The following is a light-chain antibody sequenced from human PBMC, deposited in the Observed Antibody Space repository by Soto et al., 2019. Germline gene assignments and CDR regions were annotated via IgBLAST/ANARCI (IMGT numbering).Light chain of an antibody. CDR3: QHYNSYSAA. CDR2: KAS. J-gene: IGKJ1*01. Sequence: DIQMTQSPSTLSGSVVDRVTITCRARQTIRSWLAWYQQKPGKAPKLLIFKASTLKSGVPSRFSGSGSGTELSLTISSRQPHDVATYYCQHYNSYSAAFGHGTRVELK. CDR1: QTIRSW. V-gene: IGKV1-5*03.